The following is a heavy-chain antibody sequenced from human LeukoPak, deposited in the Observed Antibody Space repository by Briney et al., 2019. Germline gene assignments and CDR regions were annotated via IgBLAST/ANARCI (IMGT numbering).Heavy chain of an antibody. D-gene: IGHD5-18*01. V-gene: IGHV1-69*04. J-gene: IGHJ4*02. CDR2: IIPIFGIA. CDR1: GGTFNSYA. CDR3: ARDTAMALFDY. Sequence: GSSVTVSCKASGGTFNSYAISWVRQAPGQGLEWMGRIIPIFGIANYVQKFQGRVTITADKSTSTAYMELSSLRSEDTAVYYCARDTAMALFDYWGRGTLVTVSS.